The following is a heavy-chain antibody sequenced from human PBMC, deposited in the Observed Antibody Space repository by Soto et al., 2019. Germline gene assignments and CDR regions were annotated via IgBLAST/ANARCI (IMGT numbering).Heavy chain of an antibody. J-gene: IGHJ5*02. Sequence: SETLSLTCTVSGGSISSYYWSWIRQPQGKGLEWIGYIYYSGSTNYNPSLKSRVTISVDTSKNQFSLKLSSVTAADTAVYYCARAVLDLDYDFWSGYYPIPFDPWGQGTLVTVSS. CDR2: IYYSGST. V-gene: IGHV4-59*01. CDR3: ARAVLDLDYDFWSGYYPIPFDP. D-gene: IGHD3-3*01. CDR1: GGSISSYY.